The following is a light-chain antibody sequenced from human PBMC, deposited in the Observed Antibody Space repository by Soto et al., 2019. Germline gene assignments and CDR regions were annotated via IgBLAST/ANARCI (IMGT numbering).Light chain of an antibody. CDR2: WAL. Sequence: EVVLTRSPGPLSLSPRDGATPSCRAMQSVVTSYLAWYQQKHGQSPRLLIYWALYRAPGIPDRFSGSGSGTDFTLTISGLEPADLGVYYCQQRHNWPITFGQGTRLDIK. CDR3: QQRHNWPIT. CDR1: QSVVTSY. V-gene: IGKV3D-20*02. J-gene: IGKJ5*01.